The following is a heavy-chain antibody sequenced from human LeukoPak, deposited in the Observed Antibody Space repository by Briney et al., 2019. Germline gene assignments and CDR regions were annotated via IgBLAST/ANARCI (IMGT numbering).Heavy chain of an antibody. J-gene: IGHJ4*02. CDR2: ISGSGGST. V-gene: IGHV3-23*01. Sequence: GGSLRLSCAASGFTFSSYATSWVRQAPGKGLEWVSAISGSGGSTYYADSVKGRFTISRDNSKNTLHLQMNSLRAEDTAVYYCAKDQGSSCLFDYWGQGTLVTVSS. D-gene: IGHD6-13*01. CDR3: AKDQGSSCLFDY. CDR1: GFTFSSYA.